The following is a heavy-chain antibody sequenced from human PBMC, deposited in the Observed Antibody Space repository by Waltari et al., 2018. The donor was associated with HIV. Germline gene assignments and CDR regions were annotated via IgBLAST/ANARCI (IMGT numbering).Heavy chain of an antibody. CDR2: IKEDGSEI. D-gene: IGHD6-13*01. CDR3: ARRQQLTD. Sequence: EVRLVESGGGLVQPGGSLRLSWAASGSPFSSSWMHWVRQAPGKGLEWGANIKEDGSEIHYVDSVKGRFTISRDNAKNSLYLQMNSLRAEDTAVYYCARRQQLTDWGQGTLVTVSS. J-gene: IGHJ4*02. V-gene: IGHV3-7*01. CDR1: GSPFSSSW.